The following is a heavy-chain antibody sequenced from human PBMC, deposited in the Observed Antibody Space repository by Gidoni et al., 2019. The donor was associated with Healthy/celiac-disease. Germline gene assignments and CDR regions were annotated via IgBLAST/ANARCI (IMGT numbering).Heavy chain of an antibody. Sequence: QLQLVQSGAEVKKPGASVKVSCKASGYTFTSYYMHWVRQAPGQGLEWMGIINPSGGSTSYAQKFQGRVTMTRDTSTSTVYMELSSLRSEDTAVYYCARVGLGYRSYNWFDPWGQGTLVTVSS. D-gene: IGHD3-16*02. V-gene: IGHV1-46*03. J-gene: IGHJ5*02. CDR2: INPSGGST. CDR1: GYTFTSYY. CDR3: ARVGLGYRSYNWFDP.